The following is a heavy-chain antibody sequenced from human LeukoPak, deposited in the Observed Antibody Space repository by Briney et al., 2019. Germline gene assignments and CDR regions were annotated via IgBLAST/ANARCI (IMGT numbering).Heavy chain of an antibody. Sequence: GRSLRLSCAASGFTFSSYAMHWVRQAPGKGLEWVAVISYDGSNKYYADSVKGRFTISRDNSKNTLYLQMNSLRAEDTAVYYCAKTRPLDSSSWSHGDYWGREPWSPSPQ. CDR2: ISYDGSNK. D-gene: IGHD6-13*01. CDR3: AKTRPLDSSSWSHGDY. J-gene: IGHJ4*02. CDR1: GFTFSSYA. V-gene: IGHV3-30-3*02.